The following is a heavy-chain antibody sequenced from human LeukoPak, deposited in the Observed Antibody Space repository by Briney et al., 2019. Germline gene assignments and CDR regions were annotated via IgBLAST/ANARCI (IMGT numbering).Heavy chain of an antibody. CDR2: ISGIGTTT. V-gene: IGHV3-23*01. J-gene: IGHJ4*02. CDR3: ATPLTAVATFHRLDY. D-gene: IGHD4-23*01. CDR1: GFTFNSLA. Sequence: GGSLRLSCAASGFTFNSLAMSWVRQAPGKGLEWVSTISGIGTTTYYADSVKGRFTISRDYSKNTLYLQMNSLRAEDAAMYCCATPLTAVATFHRLDYWGQGTLVTVSS.